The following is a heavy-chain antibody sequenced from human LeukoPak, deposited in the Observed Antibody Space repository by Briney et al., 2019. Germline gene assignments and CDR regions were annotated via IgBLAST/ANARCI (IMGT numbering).Heavy chain of an antibody. V-gene: IGHV3-21*01. J-gene: IGHJ6*03. CDR2: ISSTSTYM. CDR3: ARGKSEYSSSSRYYYYYMDV. Sequence: PGGSLRLSCAASGFTFSSYNMNWVRQAPGKGLEWVSCISSTSTYMYYADALKGRFTISRDNAKNSLYLQIDNLRAEDTAVYYCARGKSEYSSSSRYYYYYMDVWGKGTTVTVSS. D-gene: IGHD6-6*01. CDR1: GFTFSSYN.